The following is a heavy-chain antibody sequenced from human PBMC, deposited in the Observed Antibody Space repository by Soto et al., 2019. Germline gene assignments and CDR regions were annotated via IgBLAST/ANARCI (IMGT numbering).Heavy chain of an antibody. D-gene: IGHD6-13*01. J-gene: IGHJ3*02. V-gene: IGHV1-8*01. CDR2: MNPNTGNT. Sequence: QVQLVQSGAEVKKPGASVKVSCKASGYTFTTYDINWVRQATGQGLEWMGWMNPNTGNTGYAQKFPGRLIMTRNTSISTAYMELSGLTSKDTALYYCARGSNYGVAGRTGGVAFDIWGQGTLVNVSS. CDR3: ARGSNYGVAGRTGGVAFDI. CDR1: GYTFTTYD.